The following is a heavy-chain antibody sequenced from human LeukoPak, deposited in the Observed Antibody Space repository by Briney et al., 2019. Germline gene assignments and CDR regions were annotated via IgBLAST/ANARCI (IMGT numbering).Heavy chain of an antibody. D-gene: IGHD3-22*01. Sequence: PGGSLRLSCAASGFPFSSYAMSWVRQAPGKGLEWVSAISGSGGSTYYADSVKGRFAISRDNSKNTLYLQMNSLRAEDTAVYYCANLYDSSGYYDDYWGQGTLVTVSS. CDR3: ANLYDSSGYYDDY. CDR1: GFPFSSYA. V-gene: IGHV3-23*01. CDR2: ISGSGGST. J-gene: IGHJ4*02.